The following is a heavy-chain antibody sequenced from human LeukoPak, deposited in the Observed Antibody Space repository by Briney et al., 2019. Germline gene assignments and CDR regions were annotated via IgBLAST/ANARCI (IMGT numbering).Heavy chain of an antibody. CDR2: NSNSKELQNYA. CDR1: GFTLSDHP. V-gene: IGHV3-11*05. D-gene: IGHD3-9*01. CDR3: ARDQRYAFDY. Sequence: PGGSLRLSCATSGFTLSDHPMNWARHAPGKGLEWGSNNSNSKELQNYAIYAYSGKSRDPISRDDAQNTLYLDLHRLRDDDTAVYYCARDQRYAFDYWGQGILVTVSS. J-gene: IGHJ4*02.